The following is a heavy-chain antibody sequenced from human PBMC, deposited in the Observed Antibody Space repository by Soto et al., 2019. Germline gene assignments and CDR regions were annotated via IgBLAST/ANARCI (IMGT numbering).Heavy chain of an antibody. D-gene: IGHD1-1*01. CDR1: GGSISSSSYY. V-gene: IGHV4-39*01. CDR2: IYYSGST. Sequence: PSETLSLTCTVSGGSISSSSYYWGWIRQPPGKGLEWIGSIYYSGSTYYNPSLQSRATISVDTSKNRISLDLRSVTAADTAIYYCARHGHVRERPFYYYGMDVWGQGTTVTVSS. J-gene: IGHJ6*02. CDR3: ARHGHVRERPFYYYGMDV.